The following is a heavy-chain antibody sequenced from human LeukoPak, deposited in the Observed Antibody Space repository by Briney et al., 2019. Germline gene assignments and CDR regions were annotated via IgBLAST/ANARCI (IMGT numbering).Heavy chain of an antibody. Sequence: SETLSLTCAVDGGSFSGYYWSWIRQPPGKGLEWIGETNHSGSTNYNPSLKSRVTISVDTSKNQFSLKLSSVPAADTAVSYCARASGSAVPAPRRYYLFYTAVWAKGPRDPVPS. CDR3: ARASGSAVPAPRRYYLFYTAV. V-gene: IGHV4-34*01. CDR1: GGSFSGYY. CDR2: TNHSGST. D-gene: IGHD2-2*01. J-gene: IGHJ6*03.